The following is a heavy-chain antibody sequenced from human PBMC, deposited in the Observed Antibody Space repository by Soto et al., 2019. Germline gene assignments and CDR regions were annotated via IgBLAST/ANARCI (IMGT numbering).Heavy chain of an antibody. D-gene: IGHD2-2*01. CDR3: ARGGPIVVVPAANRINQDLYNWFDP. CDR2: INHSGST. Sequence: SETLSLTCAVYGGSFSGYYWSWIRQPPGKGLEWIGEINHSGSTNYNPSLKSRVTISVDTSKNQFSLKLSSVTAADTAVYYCARGGPIVVVPAANRINQDLYNWFDPWGQGTLVTVSS. V-gene: IGHV4-34*01. J-gene: IGHJ5*02. CDR1: GGSFSGYY.